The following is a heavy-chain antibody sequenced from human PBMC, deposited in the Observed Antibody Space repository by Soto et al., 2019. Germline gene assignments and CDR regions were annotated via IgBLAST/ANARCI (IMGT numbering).Heavy chain of an antibody. J-gene: IGHJ4*02. CDR2: IDSSGST. Sequence: SETLCLTCAVSGGSISTYYCNWIRQPAGKGLEWIGRIDSSGSTNYSPSLKSRATMSVDTSKNQFSLKLTSVTAADTAVYYCARGGHDFWSGPFDYWGQGTLVTVSS. CDR3: ARGGHDFWSGPFDY. V-gene: IGHV4-4*07. D-gene: IGHD3-3*01. CDR1: GGSISTYY.